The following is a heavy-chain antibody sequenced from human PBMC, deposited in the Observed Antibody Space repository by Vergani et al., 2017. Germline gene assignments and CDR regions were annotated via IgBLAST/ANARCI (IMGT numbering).Heavy chain of an antibody. J-gene: IGHJ4*02. V-gene: IGHV4-30-2*01. D-gene: IGHD3-10*01. Sequence: QLQLQESGSGLVKPSQTLSLTCAVSGGSLSSGGYSWSWIRPPPGKGLEWIGYIYHSGSTYYNPSLKSRVTISVDRSKNQFSLKLSSVTAADTAVYYCARGAMVRGVIVSIDYWGQGTLVTVSS. CDR2: IYHSGST. CDR3: ARGAMVRGVIVSIDY. CDR1: GGSLSSGGYS.